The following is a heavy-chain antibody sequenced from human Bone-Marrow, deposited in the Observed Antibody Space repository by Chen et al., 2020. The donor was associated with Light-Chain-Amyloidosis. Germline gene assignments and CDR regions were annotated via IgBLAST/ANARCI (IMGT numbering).Heavy chain of an antibody. J-gene: IGHJ3*02. D-gene: IGHD2-8*02. CDR2: IKQDGSKN. CDR1: EFTFTNFW. CDR3: ARDRGWWTFDI. V-gene: IGHV3-7*01. Sequence: EVQLVESGGGLVQPGGSLRLSRTASEFTFTNFWMIWVRQAPGKGLEWVANIKQDGSKNYYVDSVKGRFTISRDNAKNSLYLEMNSLRAEDTAVYYCARDRGWWTFDIWGQGTMVTVSS.